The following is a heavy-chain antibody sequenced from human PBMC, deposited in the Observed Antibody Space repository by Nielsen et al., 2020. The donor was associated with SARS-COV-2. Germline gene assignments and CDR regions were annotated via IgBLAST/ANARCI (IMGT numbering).Heavy chain of an antibody. CDR2: VSHSGNT. V-gene: IGHV4-4*02. CDR1: GGSVNNNDW. J-gene: IGHJ6*03. Sequence: SETLSLTCTVSGGSVNNNDWWTWVRQSPGKGLEWIGEVSHSGNTIYSPSLKSRVTFSMDKSKSQFSLRLTSVSAADTADYFCARGDLVVVPSPLLGLGPIFYSFYLDVWGKGTTVIVSS. D-gene: IGHD2-2*02. CDR3: ARGDLVVVPSPLLGLGPIFYSFYLDV.